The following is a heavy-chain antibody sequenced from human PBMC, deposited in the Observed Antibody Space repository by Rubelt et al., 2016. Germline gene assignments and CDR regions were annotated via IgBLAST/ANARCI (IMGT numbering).Heavy chain of an antibody. D-gene: IGHD3-3*01. CDR1: GFTFSDHY. V-gene: IGHV3-23*01. J-gene: IGHJ1*01. Sequence: GGGLVQPGESLRLSCVASGFTFSDHYMDWVRQAPGKGLEWVSAISRAGHSTYYADSVKGRFTMTRDNSKNTLYLQMNSLSAEDTALYYCANYDFWSGYGYFQHWGQGTLVTVSS. CDR3: ANYDFWSGYGYFQH. CDR2: ISRAGHST.